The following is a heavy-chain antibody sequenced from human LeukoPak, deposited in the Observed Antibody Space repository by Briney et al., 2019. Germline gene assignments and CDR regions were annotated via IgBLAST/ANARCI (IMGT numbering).Heavy chain of an antibody. V-gene: IGHV1-69*13. CDR2: LIPICGRA. Sequence: SVKLSCKASGDTFSSYSMRWVRQAPGQGLEWMGGLIPICGRANYAQKFQGRDTNTGDESTSTAYMELSTQRSEDTAVYYCARDQGPAVGEFDAWGQGTLVTASS. CDR1: GDTFSSYS. J-gene: IGHJ5*02. CDR3: ARDQGPAVGEFDA. D-gene: IGHD6-13*01.